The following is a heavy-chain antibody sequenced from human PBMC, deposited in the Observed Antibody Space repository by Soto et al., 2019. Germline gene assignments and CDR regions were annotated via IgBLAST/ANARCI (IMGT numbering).Heavy chain of an antibody. J-gene: IGHJ6*02. CDR2: ISPSSGAT. CDR3: ARGLYDNCTSGLDV. D-gene: IGHD3-22*01. CDR1: GYTFTGSY. V-gene: IGHV1-2*04. Sequence: GASVKVSCKASGYTFTGSYRHWGRQAPGKGLEWMGWISPSSGATQYAQKFPGWVTVTRDTSTSTVYLDGSRLRSDGLAVYYCARGLYDNCTSGLDVWGQGTRVTVS.